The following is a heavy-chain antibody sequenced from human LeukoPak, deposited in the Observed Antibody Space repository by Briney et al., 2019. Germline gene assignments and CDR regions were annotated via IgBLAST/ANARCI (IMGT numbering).Heavy chain of an antibody. Sequence: GGSLRLSCVASGFTFSDYFMSWIRQAPGKGLEWVSSISYTGTYIYYADSVKGRFTISRDNAQNSLYLQMNSLRAEDTAIYYCVRDRGTYRPIDYWGQGTLVTVSS. V-gene: IGHV3-11*01. CDR3: VRDRGTYRPIDY. CDR2: ISYTGTYI. D-gene: IGHD1-26*01. CDR1: GFTFSDYF. J-gene: IGHJ4*02.